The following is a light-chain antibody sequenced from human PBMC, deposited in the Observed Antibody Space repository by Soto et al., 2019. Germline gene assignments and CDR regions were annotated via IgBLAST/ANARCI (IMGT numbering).Light chain of an antibody. CDR3: QQYGSSRT. CDR1: QSVTSN. V-gene: IGKV3-15*01. CDR2: DTF. Sequence: EIVLTQSPAILSVSPGERATLSCRASQSVTSNLAWYRQRPGQAPRLLIYDTFRRATGVPARFSGSGSGTEFTLTISSLQSEDFAVYYCQQYGSSRTFGQGTKVDIK. J-gene: IGKJ1*01.